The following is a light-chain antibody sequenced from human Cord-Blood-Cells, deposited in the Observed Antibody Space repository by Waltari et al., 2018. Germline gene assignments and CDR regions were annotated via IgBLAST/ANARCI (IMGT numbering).Light chain of an antibody. CDR3: SSYAGSNNLV. Sequence: QSALTQPPSASGSPGQSVTISCTGTSSAGGGYNLVSWYQQHPGKAPKLMIYEVSKRPSGVPDRFSGSKSGNTASLTVSGLQAEDEADYYCSSYAGSNNLVFGGGTKLTVL. CDR1: SSAGGGYNL. CDR2: EVS. V-gene: IGLV2-8*01. J-gene: IGLJ2*01.